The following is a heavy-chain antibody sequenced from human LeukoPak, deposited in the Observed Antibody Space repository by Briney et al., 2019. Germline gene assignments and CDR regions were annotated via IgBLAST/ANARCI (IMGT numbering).Heavy chain of an antibody. V-gene: IGHV3-30*18. D-gene: IGHD3-10*01. CDR3: AKDKGLTMVRGVKE. CDR2: IAYDGSNK. CDR1: GFTFSSYG. Sequence: GRSLRLSCAASGFTFSSYGMHWVRQAPGKGLEWVAVIAYDGSNKYYADSVKGRFTISRDNSKNTLFLQMNSLRAEDTAVYYCAKDKGLTMVRGVKEWGQGPLVTVSS. J-gene: IGHJ4*02.